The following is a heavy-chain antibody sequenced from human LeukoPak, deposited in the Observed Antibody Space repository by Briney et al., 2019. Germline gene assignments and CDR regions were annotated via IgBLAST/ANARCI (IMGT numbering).Heavy chain of an antibody. CDR1: GFTFSSYA. J-gene: IGHJ4*02. Sequence: GGSLRLSCAASGFTFSSYAMSWVRQAPGKGLEWVSAISGSGGGTYYADSVKGRFTISRDNSKNTLYLQMNSLRAEDTAVYYCAKDLRSRLTGPDYWGQGTLVTVSS. CDR2: ISGSGGGT. CDR3: AKDLRSRLTGPDY. D-gene: IGHD1-20*01. V-gene: IGHV3-23*01.